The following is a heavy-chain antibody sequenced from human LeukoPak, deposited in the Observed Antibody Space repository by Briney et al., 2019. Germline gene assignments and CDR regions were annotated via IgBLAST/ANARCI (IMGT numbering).Heavy chain of an antibody. V-gene: IGHV4-59*01. CDR2: IYHSGST. CDR1: GSSISRYY. D-gene: IGHD3-10*01. Sequence: PSDTVSLTRSVSGSSISRYYWRWLRQPPGKGREWIGYIYHSGSTNYSPALKSRVTMTLDTSRTQFSLTLSSVTAAETAVYYCARDRPYYFGSGTYYDGFDSWGQGTLVTVSS. CDR3: ARDRPYYFGSGTYYDGFDS. J-gene: IGHJ4*02.